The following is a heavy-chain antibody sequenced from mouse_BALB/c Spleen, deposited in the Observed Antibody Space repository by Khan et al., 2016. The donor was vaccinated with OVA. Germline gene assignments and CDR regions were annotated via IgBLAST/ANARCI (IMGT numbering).Heavy chain of an antibody. V-gene: IGHV3-8*02. D-gene: IGHD2-14*01. CDR1: GDSITSGY. Sequence: EVQLKESGPSLVKPSQTLSLTCSVTGDSITSGYWSWIRKFPGNKLEYMGYMIYSGNTYYNPSLKSRIPITRHTSKNQYYLQLNSVTTEDTATYYCARSTYRYAFAYWGQGTLVTALQ. CDR2: MIYSGNT. J-gene: IGHJ3*01. CDR3: ARSTYRYAFAY.